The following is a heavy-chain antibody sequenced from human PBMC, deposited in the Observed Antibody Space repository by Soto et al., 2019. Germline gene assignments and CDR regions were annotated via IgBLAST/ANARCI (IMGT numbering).Heavy chain of an antibody. V-gene: IGHV3-21*01. Sequence: GGSLRLSWAASGFTFSGYSMNWVRQAPGKGLEWVSSISSSSSYIYYADSVKGRFTISRDNAKNTLYLQMNSLRAEDTAVYYCARNSRTDFDYWGQGTLVTVSS. D-gene: IGHD5-18*01. CDR1: GFTFSGYS. CDR3: ARNSRTDFDY. J-gene: IGHJ4*02. CDR2: ISSSSSYI.